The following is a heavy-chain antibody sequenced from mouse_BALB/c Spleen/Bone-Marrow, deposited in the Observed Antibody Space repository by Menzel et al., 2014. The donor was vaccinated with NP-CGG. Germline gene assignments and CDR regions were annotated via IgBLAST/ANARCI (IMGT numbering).Heavy chain of an antibody. CDR3: VRSGSSSGYFDY. V-gene: IGHV5-17*02. CDR1: GFTFSSFG. J-gene: IGHJ2*01. D-gene: IGHD1-1*01. Sequence: EVQVVESGGGLVQPGGARKLTCAASGFTFSSFGMHWVRQAPEKGLEWVAYISSGSSTIYYGDTVMGRFTISRDNPKNTLFLQMTSPRSEDTATYYCVRSGSSSGYFDYWGQGTTLTVSS. CDR2: ISSGSSTI.